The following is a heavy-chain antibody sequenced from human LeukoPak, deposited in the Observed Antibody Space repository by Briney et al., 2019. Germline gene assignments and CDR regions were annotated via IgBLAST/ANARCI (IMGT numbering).Heavy chain of an antibody. CDR2: MSSDGINT. CDR1: GFTFRTSG. D-gene: IGHD3-10*01. Sequence: PGGSLRLSCATSGFTFRTSGVHRVRQAPGKGLEWVALMSSDGINTYYADSVKGRFTVSRDSSKDILYLQMNSLRADDTAIYYCAKDHAGSGRAFEYWGQGTLVTVSS. CDR3: AKDHAGSGRAFEY. J-gene: IGHJ4*02. V-gene: IGHV3-30*04.